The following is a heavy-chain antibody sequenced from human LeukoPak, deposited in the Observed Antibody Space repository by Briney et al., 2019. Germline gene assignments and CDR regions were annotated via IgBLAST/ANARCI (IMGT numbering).Heavy chain of an antibody. CDR2: IYYSGST. J-gene: IGHJ4*02. D-gene: IGHD6-13*01. V-gene: IGHV4-30-4*08. Sequence: SETLSLTCTVSGGSISSGDYYWSWIRQPPGKGLEWIGYIYYSGSTYYNPSLKSRVTISVDTSKNQFSLKLSSVTAADTAVYYCARVLPESSSWYGNFDYWGQGTLVTVSS. CDR1: GGSISSGDYY. CDR3: ARVLPESSSWYGNFDY.